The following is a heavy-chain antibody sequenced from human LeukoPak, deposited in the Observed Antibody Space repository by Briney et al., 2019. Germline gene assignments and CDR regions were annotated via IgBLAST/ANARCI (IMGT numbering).Heavy chain of an antibody. D-gene: IGHD3-16*02. CDR2: ISAYNGNT. CDR3: ARGRDMITFGGVIVDY. J-gene: IGHJ4*02. Sequence: ASVKVSCKASGYTFTSYGISWVRQAPGQGLEWMGWISAYNGNTNHAQKLQGRVTMTTDTSTSTAYMELRSLRSDDTAVYYCARGRDMITFGGVIVDYWGQGTLVTVSS. V-gene: IGHV1-18*01. CDR1: GYTFTSYG.